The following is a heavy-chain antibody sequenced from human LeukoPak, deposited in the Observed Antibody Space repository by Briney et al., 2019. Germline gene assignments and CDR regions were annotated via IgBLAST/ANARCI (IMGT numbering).Heavy chain of an antibody. D-gene: IGHD3-22*01. CDR2: ISAYNGNT. CDR3: ASPNYYDSSGYYSFDY. Sequence: ASVKVSCKASGYTFTSYGISWVRQAPGQGLEWMGWISAYNGNTNYAQKLQGRVTMTTDTSTSTAYMELRSLRSDDTAVYYCASPNYYDSSGYYSFDYWGQGTLVTVSS. J-gene: IGHJ4*02. CDR1: GYTFTSYG. V-gene: IGHV1-18*01.